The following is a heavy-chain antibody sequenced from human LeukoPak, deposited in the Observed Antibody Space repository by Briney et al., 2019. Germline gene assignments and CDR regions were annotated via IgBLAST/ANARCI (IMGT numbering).Heavy chain of an antibody. D-gene: IGHD2-15*01. Sequence: GRSLRLSCAASGFTFDDYAMHWVRQAPGKGLEWVSGISWNSGSIGYADSVKGRFTISRDNAKNSLYLQMNSLRAEDTALYYCATNYWAYCSSGSCHLGEDYWGQGTLVTVSS. J-gene: IGHJ4*02. V-gene: IGHV3-9*01. CDR3: ATNYWAYCSSGSCHLGEDY. CDR1: GFTFDDYA. CDR2: ISWNSGSI.